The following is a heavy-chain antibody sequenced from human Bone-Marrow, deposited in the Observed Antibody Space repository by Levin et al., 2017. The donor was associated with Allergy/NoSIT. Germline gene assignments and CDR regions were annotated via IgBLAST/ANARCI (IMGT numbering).Heavy chain of an antibody. CDR1: GYTFTGFH. V-gene: IGHV1-2*02. D-gene: IGHD2/OR15-2a*01. CDR3: ARANSAWRNGALDF. CDR2: INPNGGGT. Sequence: ASVKVSCSTSGYTFTGFHIRWVRQAPGQGLKWMGWINPNGGGTSYAQCFQGRISLTRDTSITTVYMELRSLKSDDTAVYYCARANSAWRNGALDFWGQGSLVTVSS. J-gene: IGHJ4*02.